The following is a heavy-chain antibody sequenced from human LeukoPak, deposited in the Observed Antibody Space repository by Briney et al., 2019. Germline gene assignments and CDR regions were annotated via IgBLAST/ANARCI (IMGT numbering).Heavy chain of an antibody. CDR2: LCYSGNI. Sequence: PSETLSLTCSISGGSFSSGYYCWGWVRQPPGKGLEWIGTLCYSGNIYYNPSLKSPVTISIDTSKNQFFLKLTSVTAADTALYYCARINSHSDNYYYPWSDPRGQRILVTASS. CDR3: ARINSHSDNYYYPWSDP. D-gene: IGHD3-22*01. CDR1: GGSFSSGYYC. V-gene: IGHV4-39*07. J-gene: IGHJ5*02.